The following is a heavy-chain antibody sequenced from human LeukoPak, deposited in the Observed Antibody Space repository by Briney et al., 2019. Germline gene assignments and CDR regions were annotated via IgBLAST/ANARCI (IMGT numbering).Heavy chain of an antibody. V-gene: IGHV1-18*01. J-gene: IGHJ4*02. Sequence: SWXXQXPGQXLEWMGWISAYNGNTNYAQKLQGRVTMTTDTSTSTAYMELRSLRSDDTAVYYCARDGGIAVADQVYWGQGTLVTVSS. CDR3: ARDGGIAVADQVY. CDR2: ISAYNGNT. D-gene: IGHD6-19*01.